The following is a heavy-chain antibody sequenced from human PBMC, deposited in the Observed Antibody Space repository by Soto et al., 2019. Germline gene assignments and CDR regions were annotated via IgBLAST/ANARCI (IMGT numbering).Heavy chain of an antibody. CDR1: GFTFSSYA. V-gene: IGHV3-23*01. J-gene: IGHJ4*02. D-gene: IGHD2-21*02. CDR2: ISGSGGST. CDR3: AKDRGLYVVVTAIFFDY. Sequence: EVQLLESGGGLVQPGGSLRLSCAASGFTFSSYAMSWVRQAPGKGLEWVSAISGSGGSTYYADYVKGRFTISRDKYKNIMYLQMNSWRAEDTAVYYCAKDRGLYVVVTAIFFDYWGQGTLVTVSS.